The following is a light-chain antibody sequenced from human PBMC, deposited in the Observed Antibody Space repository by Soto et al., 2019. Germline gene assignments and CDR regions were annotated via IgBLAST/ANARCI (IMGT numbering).Light chain of an antibody. CDR1: SSNIASNN. Sequence: QSVLTQPPSASGTPAQRVTISCSGSSSNIASNNVNWYQQLPGAAPKLLIYGNNQWPSGVPDRFSGSKSGTSASLAISGLQSEDEADYYCAAWDDSLNGVVFGGGTKLTVL. V-gene: IGLV1-44*01. J-gene: IGLJ2*01. CDR3: AAWDDSLNGVV. CDR2: GNN.